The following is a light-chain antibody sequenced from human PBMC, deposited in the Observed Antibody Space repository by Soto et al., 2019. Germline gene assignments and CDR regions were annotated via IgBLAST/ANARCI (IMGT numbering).Light chain of an antibody. V-gene: IGLV2-14*01. CDR1: SSDVGAYIY. Sequence: QSALTQPAAVSGSPGQSITISCTGTSSDVGAYIYVSWYQQHPGKAPRLMIYEVSNRPSGVSNRFSGSKSGNTASLTISGLQAEDEADYYCSSYTSGNTLYVFGSGTKVTVL. CDR3: SSYTSGNTLYV. J-gene: IGLJ1*01. CDR2: EVS.